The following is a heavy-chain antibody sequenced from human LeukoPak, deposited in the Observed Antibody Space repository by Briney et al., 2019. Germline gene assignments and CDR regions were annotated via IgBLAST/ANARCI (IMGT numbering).Heavy chain of an antibody. V-gene: IGHV4-59*08. Sequence: SETLSLTCAVSGGSISSDYWSWIRQPPGKGLEWIGCIYYSGTTNYNPSLNNRVTISIDTSKSQFSLKLTSVTAADTAVYYCARHQLRGFLDDNWGQGTLVTVSS. J-gene: IGHJ4*02. D-gene: IGHD3-10*01. CDR3: ARHQLRGFLDDN. CDR2: IYYSGTT. CDR1: GGSISSDY.